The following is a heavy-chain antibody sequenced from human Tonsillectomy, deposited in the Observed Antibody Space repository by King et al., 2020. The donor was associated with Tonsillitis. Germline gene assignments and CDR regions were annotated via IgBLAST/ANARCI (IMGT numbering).Heavy chain of an antibody. Sequence: VQLQESGPGLVKPSETLSLTCTVSGGSISSYYWSWIRQPPGKGLEWIGYIYYSGSTNYNPSLKSRVTISVDTSKNQFSLKLSSVTAADTAVYYCAREGGIAAARVGDDAFDIWGQGTMVTVSS. J-gene: IGHJ3*02. CDR3: AREGGIAAARVGDDAFDI. CDR2: IYYSGST. V-gene: IGHV4-59*01. D-gene: IGHD6-13*01. CDR1: GGSISSYY.